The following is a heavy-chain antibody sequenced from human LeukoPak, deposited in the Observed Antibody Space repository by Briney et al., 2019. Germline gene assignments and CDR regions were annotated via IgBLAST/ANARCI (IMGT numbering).Heavy chain of an antibody. Sequence: GGSLRLSCAASGLTFSSYSMNWVRQAPGKGLEWVSSISSSSSYIYYADSVKGRFTISRDNAKNSLYLQMNSLRAEDTAVYYCARDEPACSGGSCYGAEYFQHWGQGTLVTVSS. CDR1: GLTFSSYS. CDR3: ARDEPACSGGSCYGAEYFQH. V-gene: IGHV3-21*01. J-gene: IGHJ1*01. CDR2: ISSSSSYI. D-gene: IGHD2-15*01.